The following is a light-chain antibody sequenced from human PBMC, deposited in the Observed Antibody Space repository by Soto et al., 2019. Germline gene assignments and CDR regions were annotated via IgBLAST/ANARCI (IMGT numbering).Light chain of an antibody. Sequence: EIVMTQSPATLSVSPGERATLSCRASQSVGSNLAWYQQKPGQAPRLVIYGASTRATDIPARFSGSGSGTDFTLTISSLQSEDFAVYYCQQYHNWPPETFGPGTKVDIK. CDR3: QQYHNWPPET. V-gene: IGKV3-15*01. J-gene: IGKJ3*01. CDR1: QSVGSN. CDR2: GAS.